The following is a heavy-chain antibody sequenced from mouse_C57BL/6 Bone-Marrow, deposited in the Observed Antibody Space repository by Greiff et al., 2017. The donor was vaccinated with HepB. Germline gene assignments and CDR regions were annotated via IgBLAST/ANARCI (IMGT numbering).Heavy chain of an antibody. CDR3: ASGAY. Sequence: VKLMESGPGLVAPSQCLSITCTVSGFSLTSYGVDWVRQSPGKGLEWLGVIWGVGSTNYNSALKSRLSISKDNSKSQVFLKMNSLQTDETAMYYCASGAYWGQGTLVTVSA. V-gene: IGHV2-6*01. CDR2: IWGVGST. CDR1: GFSLTSYG. J-gene: IGHJ3*01.